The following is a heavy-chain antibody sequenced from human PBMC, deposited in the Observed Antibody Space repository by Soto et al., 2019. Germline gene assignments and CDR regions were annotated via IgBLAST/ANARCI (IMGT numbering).Heavy chain of an antibody. Sequence: GGSLRLSCAVSGFTFGDHYMDWVRQAPGKGLEWIGRIRNKAHSYSTTYAASVKGRLITSRDDSKNSVYLQMSSLKTEDTAVYYCARESRFLEWLSLNWFDPWGQGTLVTVSS. CDR1: GFTFGDHY. D-gene: IGHD3-3*01. J-gene: IGHJ5*02. V-gene: IGHV3-72*01. CDR2: IRNKAHSYST. CDR3: ARESRFLEWLSLNWFDP.